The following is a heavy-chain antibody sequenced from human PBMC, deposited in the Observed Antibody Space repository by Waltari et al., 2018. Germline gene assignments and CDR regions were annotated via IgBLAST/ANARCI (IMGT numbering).Heavy chain of an antibody. CDR1: GFTFSSYS. V-gene: IGHV3-21*01. J-gene: IGHJ4*02. CDR2: ISSSSSYI. CDR3: ARGGGSRDYDY. Sequence: EVQLVESGGGLVKPGGSLRLSWAASGFTFSSYSMNWVRQAPGKGVEWVSSISSSSSYIYYADSVKGRFTISRDNAKNSLYLQMNSLRAEDTAVYYCARGGGSRDYDYWGQGTLVTVSS. D-gene: IGHD1-26*01.